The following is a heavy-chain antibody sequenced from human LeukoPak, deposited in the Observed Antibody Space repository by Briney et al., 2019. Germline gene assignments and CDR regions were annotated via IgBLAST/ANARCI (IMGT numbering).Heavy chain of an antibody. CDR1: GGSISSSSYY. Sequence: SETLSLTCTVSGGSISSSSYYWGWIRQPPGKGLEWIGSIYYSGSTYYNPSLKGRVTISVDTSKNQFSLKLSSVTAADTAVYYCVRHFGIGLGAFDIWGQGTMVTVSS. J-gene: IGHJ3*02. V-gene: IGHV4-39*01. CDR2: IYYSGST. CDR3: VRHFGIGLGAFDI. D-gene: IGHD3-10*01.